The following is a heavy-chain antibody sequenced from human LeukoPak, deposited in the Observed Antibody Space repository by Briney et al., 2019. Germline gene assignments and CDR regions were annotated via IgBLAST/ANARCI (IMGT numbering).Heavy chain of an antibody. CDR2: INWNGGST. D-gene: IGHD2-2*01. Sequence: GGSLRLSCAASRFMFDDYAMNWVRQAPGRGLEWVSGINWNGGSTGYADSVKGRFTISRDNAKNSLYLQMNSLRAEDTALYYCARADDYHLLGAFDIWGQGTMVTVSS. V-gene: IGHV3-20*04. J-gene: IGHJ3*02. CDR3: ARADDYHLLGAFDI. CDR1: RFMFDDYA.